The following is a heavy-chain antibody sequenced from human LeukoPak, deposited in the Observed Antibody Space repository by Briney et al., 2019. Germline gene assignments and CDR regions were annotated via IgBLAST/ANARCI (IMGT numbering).Heavy chain of an antibody. D-gene: IGHD3-3*01. J-gene: IGHJ3*02. Sequence: SETLSLTCTVSGGSISSSSYYWGWIRQPPGKGLEWIRSIFYSGGTYYNPSLKSRVTISVDTSKNQFSLKLSSVTAADAAVYYCAKLLSTYDFWSGYASGDAFDIWGQGTMVTVSS. CDR2: IFYSGGT. V-gene: IGHV4-39*01. CDR3: AKLLSTYDFWSGYASGDAFDI. CDR1: GGSISSSSYY.